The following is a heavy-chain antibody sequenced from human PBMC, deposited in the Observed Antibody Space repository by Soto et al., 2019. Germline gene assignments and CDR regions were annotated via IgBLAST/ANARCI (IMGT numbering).Heavy chain of an antibody. CDR1: GFSLSTAGMC. J-gene: IGHJ4*02. CDR2: IEWDDDK. Sequence: SGPTLVNPTQTLTLTCTFSGFSLSTAGMCVSRIRQPPGKALEWLALIEWDDDKYYNTSLKTRLTISKDTSKNQVVLTMTNMDPVDTATYYCARIRRPKYYDNSGYYYSPFDYWGQGTLVTVSS. D-gene: IGHD3-22*01. CDR3: ARIRRPKYYDNSGYYYSPFDY. V-gene: IGHV2-70*01.